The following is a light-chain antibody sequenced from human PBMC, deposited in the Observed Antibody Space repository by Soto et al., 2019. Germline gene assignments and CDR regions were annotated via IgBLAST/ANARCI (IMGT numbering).Light chain of an antibody. CDR3: QQYNDWPLS. J-gene: IGKJ2*01. V-gene: IGKV3-15*01. Sequence: VMTQSPATLSVSPGERATLSCRASQSVTSKLAWYQQRPRQAPRLLISGASTRASGVPARFSGSGSGTEFTLTISSLQSEDFAVYYCQQYNDWPLSFGQGTKLEIK. CDR2: GAS. CDR1: QSVTSK.